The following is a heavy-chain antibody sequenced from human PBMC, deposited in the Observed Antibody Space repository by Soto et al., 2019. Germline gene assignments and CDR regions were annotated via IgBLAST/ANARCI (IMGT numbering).Heavy chain of an antibody. J-gene: IGHJ6*02. CDR3: ASNTAMGDYDYYGMDD. D-gene: IGHD5-18*01. CDR1: GFSFTSYW. CDR2: IYPGDSDT. Sequence: PGETLKISCKGSGFSFTSYWIGWVRQMPGKGLEWLGIIYPGDSDTRYSPSFQGQVTISADKSISTAYLQWSSLKAADTAMYYCASNTAMGDYDYYGMDDWGQGTTVTVSS. V-gene: IGHV5-51*01.